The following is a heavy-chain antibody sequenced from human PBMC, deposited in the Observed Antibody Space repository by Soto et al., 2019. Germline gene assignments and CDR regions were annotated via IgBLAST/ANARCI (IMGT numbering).Heavy chain of an antibody. J-gene: IGHJ4*02. CDR3: AKVYEQLVSYIDF. CDR1: GFTFSSYA. Sequence: LRLSCAASGFTFSSYAMSWVRQAPGKGLEWVSAISGSGGSTYYADSVKGRFTISRDNSKNTLYLQMNSLRAEDTAVYYCAKVYEQLVSYIDFWGQGTLVTVSS. CDR2: ISGSGGST. D-gene: IGHD6-6*01. V-gene: IGHV3-23*01.